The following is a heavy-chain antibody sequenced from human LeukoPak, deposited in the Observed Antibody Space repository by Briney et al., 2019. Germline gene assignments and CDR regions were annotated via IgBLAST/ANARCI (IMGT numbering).Heavy chain of an antibody. Sequence: QPGGSLRLSCPASGFTFSSYAMHWVRQAPGKGLEYVSAISSNGGSTYYADSVKGRFTISRDNSKNTLYLQMSSLRAEDTAVYYCVKGASPRYFDWLSYDYWGQGTLVTVSS. CDR1: GFTFSSYA. CDR3: VKGASPRYFDWLSYDY. J-gene: IGHJ4*02. D-gene: IGHD3-9*01. V-gene: IGHV3-64D*09. CDR2: ISSNGGST.